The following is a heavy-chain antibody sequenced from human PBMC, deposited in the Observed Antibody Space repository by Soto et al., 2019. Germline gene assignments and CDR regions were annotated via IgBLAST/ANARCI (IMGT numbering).Heavy chain of an antibody. V-gene: IGHV4-34*01. D-gene: IGHD6-13*01. CDR3: ARRPDGSSWYCFDY. CDR1: GGSFSGYY. Sequence: QVQLQQWGAGLLKPSETLSLTCAVYGGSFSGYYWSWIRQPPGKGLEWIGEINHSGSTNYNPSLKSRVTISVDTSKNQFSLKLSSVTAADTAVYYCARRPDGSSWYCFDYWGQGTLVTVSS. CDR2: INHSGST. J-gene: IGHJ4*02.